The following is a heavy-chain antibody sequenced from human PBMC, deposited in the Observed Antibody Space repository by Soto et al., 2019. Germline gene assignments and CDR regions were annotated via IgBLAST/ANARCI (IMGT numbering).Heavy chain of an antibody. J-gene: IGHJ4*02. D-gene: IGHD3-16*01. V-gene: IGHV3-9*01. CDR1: GFTFDDYA. Sequence: EVQLVESGGGLVQPGRSLRLSCAASGFTFDDYAMHWVRQVPGKGLEWVSGINWNSVTITYADSVKGRFTISRDNAKNSLYLQMNSLSAEDTALYYCAKGFYNWGSYKAPLDYLGQGTLVTVSS. CDR2: INWNSVTI. CDR3: AKGFYNWGSYKAPLDY.